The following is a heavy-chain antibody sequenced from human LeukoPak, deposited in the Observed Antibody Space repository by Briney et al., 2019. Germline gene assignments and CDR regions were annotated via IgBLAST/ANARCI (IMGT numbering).Heavy chain of an antibody. J-gene: IGHJ6*02. D-gene: IGHD5-24*01. Sequence: GGSLRLSCAASAFTFSSYSMNWVRQAPGKGLEWVSYISGSSDTIYYADSVKGRFTISRDNAKNLLYLQMNNLRAEDTAVYYCARRPLYNGPYYYGLDVWSQGTTVTVSS. V-gene: IGHV3-48*04. CDR2: ISGSSDTI. CDR1: AFTFSSYS. CDR3: ARRPLYNGPYYYGLDV.